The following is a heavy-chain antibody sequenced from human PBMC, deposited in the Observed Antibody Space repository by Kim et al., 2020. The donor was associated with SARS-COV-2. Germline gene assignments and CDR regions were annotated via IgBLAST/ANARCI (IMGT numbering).Heavy chain of an antibody. CDR2: ISSSSSTI. CDR3: ARPTIDILTGYYSADGDY. V-gene: IGHV3-48*02. J-gene: IGHJ4*02. Sequence: GGSLRLSCAASGFTFSSYTMNWVRQAPGKGLEWVSYISSSSSTIYYADSVKGRFTISRDNAKNSLYLQMNSLRDEDTAVYYCARPTIDILTGYYSADGDYWGQGTLVTVSS. D-gene: IGHD3-9*01. CDR1: GFTFSSYT.